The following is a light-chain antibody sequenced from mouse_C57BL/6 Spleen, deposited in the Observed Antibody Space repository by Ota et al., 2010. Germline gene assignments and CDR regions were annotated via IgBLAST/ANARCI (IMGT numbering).Light chain of an antibody. CDR2: WAS. CDR1: QDXDTA. V-gene: IGKV6-23*01. CDR3: QQYSSYWT. Sequence: DIVLTQSHKFMSTSVGDRVSITCKASQDXDTAVAWYQQKPGQSPKLLIYWASTRHTGVPDRFTGSGSGTDYTLTISNVQSEDLADYFCQQYSSYWTFGGGTKLEIK. J-gene: IGKJ1*01.